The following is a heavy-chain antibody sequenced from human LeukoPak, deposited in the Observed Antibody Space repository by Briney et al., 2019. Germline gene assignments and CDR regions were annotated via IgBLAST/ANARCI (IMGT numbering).Heavy chain of an antibody. CDR2: IYYSGST. D-gene: IGHD2-2*02. J-gene: IGHJ4*02. V-gene: IGHV4-59*08. CDR1: GGSISSYY. CDR3: ARRPRYCSSTSCYKTAFDY. Sequence: SETLSLTCTVSGGSISSYYWSWIRQPPGKGLEWIGYIYYSGSTNYNPSLKSRVTTSVDTSKNQFSLKLSSVTAADTAVHYCARRPRYCSSTSCYKTAFDYWGQGTLVTVSS.